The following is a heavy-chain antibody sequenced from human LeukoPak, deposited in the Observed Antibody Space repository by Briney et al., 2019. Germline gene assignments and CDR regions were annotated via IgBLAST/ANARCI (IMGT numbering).Heavy chain of an antibody. CDR3: AREGYDSSTTFDY. Sequence: GGSLRLSCAASGFTFSSYSMNWVRQAPGKGLEWVSSISSSSSYIYYADSVKGRFTISRDNAENSLYLQMNSLRAEDTAVYYCAREGYDSSTTFDYWGQGTLVTVSS. V-gene: IGHV3-21*01. CDR1: GFTFSSYS. CDR2: ISSSSSYI. D-gene: IGHD3-22*01. J-gene: IGHJ4*02.